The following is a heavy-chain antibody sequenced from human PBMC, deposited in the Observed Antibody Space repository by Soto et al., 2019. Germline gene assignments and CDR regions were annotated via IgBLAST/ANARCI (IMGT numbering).Heavy chain of an antibody. CDR1: GGSFSGYY. Sequence: SETLSLTCAVYGGSFSGYYWSWIRQPPGKGLEWIGEINHSGGTNYNPSLKSRVTISVDTSKNRFSLKLSSVTAADTAVYYCARHGQRRLRFLVYYYGMDVWGQGTTVTVSS. CDR3: ARHGQRRLRFLVYYYGMDV. J-gene: IGHJ6*02. V-gene: IGHV4-34*01. D-gene: IGHD3-3*01. CDR2: INHSGGT.